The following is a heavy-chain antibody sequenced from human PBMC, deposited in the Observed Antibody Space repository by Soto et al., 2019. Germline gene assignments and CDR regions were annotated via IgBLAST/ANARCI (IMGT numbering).Heavy chain of an antibody. CDR2: IIPISGTA. CDR3: ARGATVVTHDYFDY. Sequence: QVQLVQSGAEVKTPWSSVKVSCKASGGTFSSYAISWVRQYPGQGLEWLGGIIPISGTANYAQKFHGRVTITADKSTSTAYMELSSLRSEDTAVYYCARGATVVTHDYFDYWGQGTLVTVSS. V-gene: IGHV1-69*06. CDR1: GGTFSSYA. D-gene: IGHD4-17*01. J-gene: IGHJ4*02.